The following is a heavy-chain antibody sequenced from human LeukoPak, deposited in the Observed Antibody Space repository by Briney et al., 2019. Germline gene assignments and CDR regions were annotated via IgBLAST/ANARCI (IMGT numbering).Heavy chain of an antibody. CDR3: AKSRSAYPRVDGFDM. V-gene: IGHV3-23*01. CDR1: GFTFSTYA. CDR2: ISGSGGTT. D-gene: IGHD3-3*01. Sequence: GGSLRLSCAASGFTFSTYAMSWARQAPGKGLEWVSAISGSGGTTYNADSVKGRFTISRDNSKSTLYLQMNSLRAEDTALYYCAKSRSAYPRVDGFDMWGQGTMVTVSS. J-gene: IGHJ3*02.